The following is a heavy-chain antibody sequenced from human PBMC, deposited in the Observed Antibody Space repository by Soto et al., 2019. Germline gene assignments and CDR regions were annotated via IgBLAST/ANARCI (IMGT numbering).Heavy chain of an antibody. CDR1: GGTFSSYA. CDR2: IIPIFGTA. V-gene: IGHV1-69*01. J-gene: IGHJ3*02. D-gene: IGHD5-18*01. CDR3: ARRRGGTASDAFDI. Sequence: VKVSCKASGGTFSSYAISWVRQAPGQGLEWMGGIIPIFGTANYAQKFQGRVTITADESTSTAYMELSSLRSEDTAVYYCARRRGGTASDAFDIWGQGTMVTVSS.